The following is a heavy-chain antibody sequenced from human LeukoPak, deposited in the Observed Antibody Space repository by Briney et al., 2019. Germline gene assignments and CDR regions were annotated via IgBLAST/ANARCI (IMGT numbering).Heavy chain of an antibody. Sequence: GGSLRLSCAASGFTFNSYAMSWVRQAPGKGLEWVSAISGSGGSTYYTDSVKGRFTIFRDNSKNTLYLQMNSLRAEDTAVYYCARVRGVGSDSFDYWGQGTLVTVSS. D-gene: IGHD3-10*01. V-gene: IGHV3-23*01. J-gene: IGHJ4*02. CDR1: GFTFNSYA. CDR2: ISGSGGST. CDR3: ARVRGVGSDSFDY.